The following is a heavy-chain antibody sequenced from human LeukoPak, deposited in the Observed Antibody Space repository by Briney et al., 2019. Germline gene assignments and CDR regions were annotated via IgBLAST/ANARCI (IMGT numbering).Heavy chain of an antibody. V-gene: IGHV1-69*06. CDR3: AREHRYSSGWYVTDY. CDR1: GGTFSSYA. D-gene: IGHD6-19*01. CDR2: IIPIFGTA. Sequence: EASVKVSCKASGGTFSSYAISWVRQAPGQGLEWMGGIIPIFGTANYAQKFQGRVTITADKSTSTAYMELSSLRSEDTAVYYCAREHRYSSGWYVTDYWGQGTLVTVSS. J-gene: IGHJ4*02.